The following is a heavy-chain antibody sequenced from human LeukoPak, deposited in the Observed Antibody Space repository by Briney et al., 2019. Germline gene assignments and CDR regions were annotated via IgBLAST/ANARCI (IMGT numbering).Heavy chain of an antibody. CDR2: ISGSGGST. Sequence: PGGSLRLSCAASGFTFSTNAMSWVRQAPGKGLEWVSAISGSGGSTYYADSVKGRFTISRDNSKNTLYLQMSSLRAEDTAVYYCAKPLVGTYYFDSWGQGTLVTVSS. CDR1: GFTFSTNA. D-gene: IGHD2-21*02. CDR3: AKPLVGTYYFDS. V-gene: IGHV3-23*01. J-gene: IGHJ4*02.